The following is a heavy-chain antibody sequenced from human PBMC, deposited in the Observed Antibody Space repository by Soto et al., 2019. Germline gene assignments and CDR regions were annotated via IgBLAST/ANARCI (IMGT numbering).Heavy chain of an antibody. CDR2: ISYDGNTK. J-gene: IGHJ6*02. Sequence: PGGSLRLSCAASGLTFSSSALHWVRQAPGKGLDWLAVISYDGNTKFYADSVRGRFTISRDNSNDTLYLQMNSLRPEDTALYFCARENLFRGGWTSYVVVWGQGTTGTVSS. CDR1: GLTFSSSA. CDR3: ARENLFRGGWTSYVVV. V-gene: IGHV3-30-3*01. D-gene: IGHD6-19*01.